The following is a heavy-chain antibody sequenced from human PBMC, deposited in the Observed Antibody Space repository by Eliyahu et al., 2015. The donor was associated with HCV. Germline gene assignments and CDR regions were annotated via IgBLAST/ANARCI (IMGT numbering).Heavy chain of an antibody. CDR1: GFTVSSHY. J-gene: IGHJ4*02. D-gene: IGHD3-10*01. V-gene: IGHV3-66*01. CDR2: IYSGGST. CDR3: AGSVSGSLYYFDY. Sequence: EVQLXESGGGLAQPGGSLRLSCAASGFTVSSHYMSWVRQAPGKGLEWVSVIYSGGSTYYADSVKGRFTISRDSSKNTLYLQMNILRAEDTAVYYCAGSVSGSLYYFDYWGQGTLVTVSS.